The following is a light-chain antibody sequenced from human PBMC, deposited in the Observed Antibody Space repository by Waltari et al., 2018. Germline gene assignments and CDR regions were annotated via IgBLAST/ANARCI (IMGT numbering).Light chain of an antibody. J-gene: IGKJ1*01. CDR1: QSVSGSY. Sequence: EIVLTQSPGTLSLSPGERATLSCRASQSVSGSYPSWYQQRPGQAPRLLSYVAANRATGIPDRFSGSGSGTDFTRTISRLEPEDSAVYYCQHYCSTLGWTFGQGTKVEIK. CDR3: QHYCSTLGWT. CDR2: VAA. V-gene: IGKV3-20*01.